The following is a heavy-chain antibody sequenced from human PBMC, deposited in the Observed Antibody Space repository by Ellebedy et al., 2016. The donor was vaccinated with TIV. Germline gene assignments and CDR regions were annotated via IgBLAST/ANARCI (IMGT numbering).Heavy chain of an antibody. D-gene: IGHD2-21*02. CDR3: SRGVTDQN. CDR2: INHSGST. V-gene: IGHV4-34*01. Sequence: MPSETLSLTCAVYGGSLSGYYWSWIRQPPGKGLEWIGEINHSGSTNYNSSLKSRVTISLDKSKNQFSLKLSSVTAADTAVYYCSRGVTDQNWGQGILVTVSS. CDR1: GGSLSGYY. J-gene: IGHJ4*02.